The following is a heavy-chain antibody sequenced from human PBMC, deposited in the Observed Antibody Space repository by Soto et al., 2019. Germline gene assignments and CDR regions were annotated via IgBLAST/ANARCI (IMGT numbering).Heavy chain of an antibody. Sequence: GASVKVSCKASGYTFTIYHMHWVRQAPGQGLEWMGWINPDSGGTKYAQKFQGGVTLTRDTSISTVYMELSRLRAEDTALYYCARGWFGEIDYYGMDVWGQGTTVTVSS. J-gene: IGHJ6*02. D-gene: IGHD3-10*01. CDR3: ARGWFGEIDYYGMDV. CDR2: INPDSGGT. CDR1: GYTFTIYH. V-gene: IGHV1-2*02.